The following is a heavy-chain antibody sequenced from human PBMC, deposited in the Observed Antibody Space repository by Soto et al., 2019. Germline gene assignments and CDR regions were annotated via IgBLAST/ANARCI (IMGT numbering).Heavy chain of an antibody. D-gene: IGHD2-15*01. Sequence: GGSLRLSCAASGSDFTFSAHAMGWVRQAPGKGLEWVSGISDYSRATYYADSVKGRFTISRDNSKETLFLQMNSLRAEDTASYHCVKLIYWDCDDGGFYYFDPWGQGTPVTVSS. V-gene: IGHV3-23*01. CDR3: VKLIYWDCDDGGFYYFDP. CDR1: GSDFTFSAHA. J-gene: IGHJ4*02. CDR2: ISDYSRAT.